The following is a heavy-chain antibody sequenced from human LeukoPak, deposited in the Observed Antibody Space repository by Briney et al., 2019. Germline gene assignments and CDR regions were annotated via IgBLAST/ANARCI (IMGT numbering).Heavy chain of an antibody. CDR3: ASPPSDIVVVPYYYYGMDV. D-gene: IGHD2-2*01. J-gene: IGHJ6*02. V-gene: IGHV3-30-3*01. CDR1: GFTFSSYA. CDR2: ISYDGSNK. Sequence: PGRSLRLSCAAAGFTFSSYAMHWVRQAPGKGLEWVAVISYDGSNKYYADSVKGRFTISRDNSKNTLYLQMNSLRAEDTAVYYCASPPSDIVVVPYYYYGMDVWGQGTTVTVSS.